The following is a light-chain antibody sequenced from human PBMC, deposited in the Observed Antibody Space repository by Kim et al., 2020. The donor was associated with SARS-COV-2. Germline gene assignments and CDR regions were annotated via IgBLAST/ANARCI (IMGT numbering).Light chain of an antibody. CDR2: AAS. CDR1: QGISNY. J-gene: IGKJ1*01. Sequence: DIQMTQSPSSLSASGGDRVTITCRASQGISNYLAWYQQKPGKVPQLLIYAASTLQSGVPSRFSGSGSGTDFTLTISSLQSEDVATYYCLKYNSAPWTFGQGTKVDIK. CDR3: LKYNSAPWT. V-gene: IGKV1-27*01.